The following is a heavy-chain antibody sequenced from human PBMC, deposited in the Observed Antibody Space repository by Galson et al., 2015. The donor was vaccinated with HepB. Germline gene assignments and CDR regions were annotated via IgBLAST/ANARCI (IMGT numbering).Heavy chain of an antibody. CDR3: ARIGLLWFGDPKHYYYYGMDV. CDR2: ISSSSSYI. CDR1: GFTFSSYS. Sequence: SLRLSCAASGFTFSSYSMNWVRQAPGKGLEWVSSISSSSSYIYYADSVKGRFTISRDNAKNSLYLQMNSLRAEDTAVYYCARIGLLWFGDPKHYYYYGMDVWGQGTTVTVSS. D-gene: IGHD3-10*01. V-gene: IGHV3-21*01. J-gene: IGHJ6*02.